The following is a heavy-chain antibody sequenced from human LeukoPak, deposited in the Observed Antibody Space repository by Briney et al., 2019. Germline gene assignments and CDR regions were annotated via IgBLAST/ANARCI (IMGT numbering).Heavy chain of an antibody. V-gene: IGHV3-30-3*01. D-gene: IGHD2-2*03. Sequence: GGSLRLSCAASGFTFSSYAMHWVRQAPGKGLEWVAVISYDGSNKYYADSVKGRFTISRDNSKNTLYLQMNSLRAEDTAVYYCARDGYCSSTSCLYFDYWGQGTLVTVSS. CDR1: GFTFSSYA. CDR2: ISYDGSNK. J-gene: IGHJ4*02. CDR3: ARDGYCSSTSCLYFDY.